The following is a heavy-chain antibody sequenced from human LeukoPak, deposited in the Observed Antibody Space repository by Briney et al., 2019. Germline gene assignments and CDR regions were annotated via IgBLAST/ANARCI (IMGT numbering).Heavy chain of an antibody. V-gene: IGHV1-46*01. Sequence: ASVKVSCKASGYTFTSYYMHWVRQAPGQGLEWMGIINPSGGSTSYAQKFQGRVTMTRDMSTSTVYMELSSLRSEDTAVYHCARGISQDIVVVPAAIRGNWFDPWGQGTLVTVSS. J-gene: IGHJ5*02. CDR2: INPSGGST. D-gene: IGHD2-2*02. CDR1: GYTFTSYY. CDR3: ARGISQDIVVVPAAIRGNWFDP.